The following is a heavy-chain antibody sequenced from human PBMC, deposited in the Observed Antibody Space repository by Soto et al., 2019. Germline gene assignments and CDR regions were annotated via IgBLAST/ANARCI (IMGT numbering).Heavy chain of an antibody. Sequence: SETLSLTCTVSGISVSTSDYYWGWVRQPPGKGLDWIGNIYYSGSAFYNPSLRSRVTLSVDTSKNQFSLRLNSVTAADTAVYFCAGFVVPASRNSDFDYWGQGTLVTVSS. CDR2: IYYSGSA. D-gene: IGHD2-15*01. V-gene: IGHV4-39*01. CDR3: AGFVVPASRNSDFDY. CDR1: GISVSTSDYY. J-gene: IGHJ4*02.